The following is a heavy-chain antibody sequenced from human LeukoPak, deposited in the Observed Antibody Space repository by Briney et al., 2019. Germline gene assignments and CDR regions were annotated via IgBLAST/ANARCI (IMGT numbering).Heavy chain of an antibody. J-gene: IGHJ4*02. CDR1: GFTFNNYA. CDR3: AKEAARYCANGICYEKVPYFDY. Sequence: GGSLRLSCAASGFTFNNYAMGWVRQAPGKGLEWVSGLSAGGGSTYCADSVKGRCTISRDNSKNTLYLQMNSLRAEDTAVYYCAKEAARYCANGICYEKVPYFDYWGQGTLVTVSS. V-gene: IGHV3-23*01. CDR2: LSAGGGST. D-gene: IGHD2-8*01.